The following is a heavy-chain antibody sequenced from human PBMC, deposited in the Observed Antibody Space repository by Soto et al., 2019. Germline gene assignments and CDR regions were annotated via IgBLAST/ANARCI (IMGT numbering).Heavy chain of an antibody. D-gene: IGHD2-15*01. V-gene: IGHV3-30-3*01. CDR1: GFTFTNYA. Sequence: GGSLGLSCEASGFTFTNYAMNWVRQAPGKGLEWVAVISYDGGNKYYADSVKGRFTISRDNSKNTLYLQMNSLRAEDTAVYYCAKEIRGVVVVVAIYYGMDVWGQGTTVTVSS. CDR3: AKEIRGVVVVVAIYYGMDV. J-gene: IGHJ6*02. CDR2: ISYDGGNK.